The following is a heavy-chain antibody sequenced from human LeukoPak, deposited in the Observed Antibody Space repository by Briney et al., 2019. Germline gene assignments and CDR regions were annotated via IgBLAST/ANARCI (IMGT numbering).Heavy chain of an antibody. V-gene: IGHV4-34*01. Sequence: SETLSLTCAVYGGSFSGYYWSWIRQPPGKGLEWIGEINHSGSTNYNPSLKSRVTISVDTSKNQFSLKLSSVTAADTAVYYCARGYSSSWYTREYFQHWGQGTLVTVSS. J-gene: IGHJ1*01. CDR2: INHSGST. CDR1: GGSFSGYY. D-gene: IGHD6-13*01. CDR3: ARGYSSSWYTREYFQH.